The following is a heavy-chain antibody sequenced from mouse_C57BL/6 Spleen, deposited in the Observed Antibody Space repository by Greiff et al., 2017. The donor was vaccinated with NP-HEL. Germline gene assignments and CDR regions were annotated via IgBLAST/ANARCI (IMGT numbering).Heavy chain of an antibody. J-gene: IGHJ4*01. CDR3: ARGGGLRRRDAMDY. CDR2: ISDGGSYT. D-gene: IGHD2-4*01. CDR1: GFTFSSYA. V-gene: IGHV5-4*01. Sequence: EVQLVESGGGLVKPGGSLKLSCAASGFTFSSYAMSWVRQTPEKRLEWVATISDGGSYTYYPDNVKGRFTISRDNAKNNLYLQMSHLKSEDTAMYYCARGGGLRRRDAMDYWGQGTSVTVSS.